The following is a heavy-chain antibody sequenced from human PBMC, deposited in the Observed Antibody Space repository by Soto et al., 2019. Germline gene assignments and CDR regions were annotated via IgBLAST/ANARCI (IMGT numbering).Heavy chain of an antibody. D-gene: IGHD4-17*01. CDR1: GYTFTSYG. CDR2: ISAYNGKT. CDR3: ARDPTTVVTPARPEYFQH. V-gene: IGHV1-18*01. J-gene: IGHJ1*01. Sequence: QVQLVQSGAEVKKPGASVKVSCKASGYTFTSYGISWVRQAPGQGLEWMGWISAYNGKTNYAQKLQGRVTMTTDTSTSTAYMELRSLRSDDTAVYYCARDPTTVVTPARPEYFQHWGQGTLVTVSS.